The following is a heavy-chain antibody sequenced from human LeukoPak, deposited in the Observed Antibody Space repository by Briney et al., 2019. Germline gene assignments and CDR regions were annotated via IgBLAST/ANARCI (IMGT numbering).Heavy chain of an antibody. CDR3: ARNGENPLDFDY. CDR2: IWYDGSNK. V-gene: IGHV3-33*01. CDR1: GFTFSSYG. D-gene: IGHD4-17*01. Sequence: GRSLRLSCAASGFTFSSYGMHWVRQAPGKGLEWVAVIWYDGSNKYYADSVKGRFTISRDNSKNTLYLQMNSLRAEDTAVYYCARNGENPLDFDYWGQGTLVTVSS. J-gene: IGHJ4*02.